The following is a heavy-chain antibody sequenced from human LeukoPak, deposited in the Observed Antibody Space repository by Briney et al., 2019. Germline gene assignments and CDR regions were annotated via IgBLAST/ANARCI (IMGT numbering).Heavy chain of an antibody. CDR3: AKHVMTTPRTLDY. D-gene: IGHD1-1*01. J-gene: IGHJ4*02. CDR1: GFPFSSYA. V-gene: IGHV3-23*01. CDR2: FGTGADT. Sequence: GGPLSLSCAASGFPFSSYAVSWVRQAQGKGLEWVSTFGTGADTYYACSVEGRFIISSDNSKSTLYLQMNSLRADDTATYYCAKHVMTTPRTLDYWGQGTLVAVSS.